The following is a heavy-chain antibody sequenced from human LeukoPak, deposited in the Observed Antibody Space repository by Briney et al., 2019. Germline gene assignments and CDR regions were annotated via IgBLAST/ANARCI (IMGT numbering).Heavy chain of an antibody. J-gene: IGHJ4*02. CDR1: GFTLTSHT. Sequence: GGSLRLSCAASGFTLTSHTMNWVRQAPGKGLEWVSFISSSSSYIYYADSVKGRFTISRDNARSSLFLQMNSLRAEDTAMYYCAISRYYSDSSAYYPDHWGQGTLVTVSS. D-gene: IGHD3-22*01. CDR3: AISRYYSDSSAYYPDH. V-gene: IGHV3-21*01. CDR2: ISSSSSYI.